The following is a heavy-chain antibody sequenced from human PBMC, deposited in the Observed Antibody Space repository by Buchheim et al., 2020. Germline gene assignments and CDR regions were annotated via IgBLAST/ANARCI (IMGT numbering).Heavy chain of an antibody. V-gene: IGHV4-34*01. CDR1: GGSFSGYY. D-gene: IGHD6-6*01. CDR2: INHSGST. CDR3: ARGPPGPRSRLRRSGMDV. J-gene: IGHJ6*02. Sequence: QVQLQQWGAGLLKPSETLSLTCAVYGGSFSGYYWSWIRQPPGKGLEWIGEINHSGSTNYNPSLKSRVTISVDTSKNQFSLKLSSVTAADTAVYYCARGPPGPRSRLRRSGMDVWGQGTT.